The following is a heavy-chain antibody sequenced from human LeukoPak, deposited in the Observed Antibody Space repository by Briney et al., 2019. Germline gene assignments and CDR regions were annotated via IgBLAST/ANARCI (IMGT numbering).Heavy chain of an antibody. D-gene: IGHD3-10*01. CDR1: GFTFSDYY. CDR3: ARDPGGGSYDL. J-gene: IGHJ3*01. Sequence: PGGSLRLSCAASGFTFSDYYMSWIRQAPGKGLEWVAIINPDGGTKSHVDSVKGRFTVSRDNARNSLYLYMNSLRDDDTAVYYCARDPGGGSYDLWGQGTMVTVSS. V-gene: IGHV3-7*03. CDR2: INPDGGTK.